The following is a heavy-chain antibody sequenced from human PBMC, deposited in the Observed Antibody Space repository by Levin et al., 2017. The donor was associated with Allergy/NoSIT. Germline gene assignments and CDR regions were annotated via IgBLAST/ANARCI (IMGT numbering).Heavy chain of an antibody. Sequence: PGESLKISCKASGYTFTGYYMHWVRQAPGQGLEWMGRINPNSGGTNYAQKFQGRVTMTRDTSISPAYMELSRLRSDDTAVYYCARSDLYNWFDPWGQGTLVTVSS. CDR3: ARSDLYNWFDP. J-gene: IGHJ5*02. CDR1: GYTFTGYY. CDR2: INPNSGGT. V-gene: IGHV1-2*06.